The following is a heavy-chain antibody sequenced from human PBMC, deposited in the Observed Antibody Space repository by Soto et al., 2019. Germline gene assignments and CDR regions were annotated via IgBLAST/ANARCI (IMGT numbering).Heavy chain of an antibody. J-gene: IGHJ4*02. CDR1: GYTFTSYG. Sequence: ASVKVSCKASGYTFTSYGISWVRQAPGKGLEWMGGFDPEDGETIYAQKFQGRVTMTEDTSTDTAYMELSSLRSEDTAVYYCATDPTYYYDSSGYSYWGQGTLVTVSS. CDR3: ATDPTYYYDSSGYSY. V-gene: IGHV1-24*01. D-gene: IGHD3-22*01. CDR2: FDPEDGET.